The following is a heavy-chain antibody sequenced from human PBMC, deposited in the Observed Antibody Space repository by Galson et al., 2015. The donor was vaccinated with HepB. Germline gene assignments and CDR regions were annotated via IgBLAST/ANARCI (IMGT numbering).Heavy chain of an antibody. CDR2: ISYDGSNK. Sequence: SLRLSCAASGFTFSSYGMHWVRQAPGKGLEWVAVISYDGSNKYYADSVKGRFTISRDNSKNTLYLQMNSLRAEDTAVYYCAKVGGYCSSTSCYRGWFDPWGQGTLVTVSS. D-gene: IGHD2-2*02. CDR1: GFTFSSYG. V-gene: IGHV3-30*18. CDR3: AKVGGYCSSTSCYRGWFDP. J-gene: IGHJ5*02.